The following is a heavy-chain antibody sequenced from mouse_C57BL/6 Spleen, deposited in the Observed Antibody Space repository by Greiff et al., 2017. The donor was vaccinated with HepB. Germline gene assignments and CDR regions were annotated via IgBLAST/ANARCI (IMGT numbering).Heavy chain of an antibody. CDR1: GFSFNTYA. D-gene: IGHD2-4*01. CDR3: VRPFYYDYDDYAMDY. CDR2: IRSKSNNYAT. Sequence: EVHLVESGGGLVQPKGSLKLSCAASGFSFNTYAMNWVRQAPGKGLEWVARIRSKSNNYATYYADSVKDRFTISRDDSESMLYLQMNNLKTEDTAMYYCVRPFYYDYDDYAMDYWGQGTSVTVSS. J-gene: IGHJ4*01. V-gene: IGHV10-1*01.